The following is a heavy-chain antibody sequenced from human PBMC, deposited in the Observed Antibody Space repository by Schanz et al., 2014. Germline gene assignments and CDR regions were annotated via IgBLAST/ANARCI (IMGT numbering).Heavy chain of an antibody. D-gene: IGHD1-26*01. J-gene: IGHJ4*02. CDR1: GFTFHDYT. Sequence: EVQLVESGGGLVQPGGSLRLSCAASGFTFHDYTMHWVRQPPGKGLEWVSLIDRDGGHTYYADSVKGRFTISRDNSKNTLYLQMNSLRPEDTAVYYCAKEGSIYWDRSVDYWGQGTLVTVSS. V-gene: IGHV3-43*01. CDR2: IDRDGGHT. CDR3: AKEGSIYWDRSVDY.